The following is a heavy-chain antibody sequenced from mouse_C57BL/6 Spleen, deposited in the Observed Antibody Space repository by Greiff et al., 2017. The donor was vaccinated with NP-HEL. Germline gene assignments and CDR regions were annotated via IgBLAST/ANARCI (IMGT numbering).Heavy chain of an antibody. Sequence: QLQQSGPELVKPGASVKISCKASGYTFTDYYMNWVKQSHGKSLEWIGDINPNNGGTSYNQKFKGKATLTVDKSSSTAYMELRSLTSEDSAVYYCASLITTVVAHYAMDYWGQGTSVTVSS. D-gene: IGHD1-1*01. CDR3: ASLITTVVAHYAMDY. J-gene: IGHJ4*01. CDR1: GYTFTDYY. V-gene: IGHV1-26*01. CDR2: INPNNGGT.